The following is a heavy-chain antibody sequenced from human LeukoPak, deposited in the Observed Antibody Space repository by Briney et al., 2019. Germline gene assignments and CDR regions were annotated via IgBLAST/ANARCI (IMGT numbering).Heavy chain of an antibody. V-gene: IGHV1-2*02. CDR1: GYTFTGYY. Sequence: ASVKVSCKASGYTFTGYYMHGVRQAPGQGLEWMGWINPNSGGTNYAQKFQGRVTMTRDTSISTAYMELSRLRSDDTAVFYCARGNYDSSDFEYFQHWGQGTLVTVSS. CDR3: ARGNYDSSDFEYFQH. J-gene: IGHJ1*01. D-gene: IGHD3-22*01. CDR2: INPNSGGT.